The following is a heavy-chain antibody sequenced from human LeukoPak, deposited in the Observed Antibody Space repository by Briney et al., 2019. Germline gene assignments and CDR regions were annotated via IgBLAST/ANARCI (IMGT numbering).Heavy chain of an antibody. Sequence: GGSLRLSCAASGFTFSSYAMHWVRQAPGKGLEWVAVISFDGSNKYYADSVKGRFTISRDNSKNTPYLQMNSLRAEDTAVYYCARDILAVAGTGYFDSWGQGTLVTVSS. CDR1: GFTFSSYA. V-gene: IGHV3-30-3*01. J-gene: IGHJ4*02. CDR3: ARDILAVAGTGYFDS. D-gene: IGHD6-19*01. CDR2: ISFDGSNK.